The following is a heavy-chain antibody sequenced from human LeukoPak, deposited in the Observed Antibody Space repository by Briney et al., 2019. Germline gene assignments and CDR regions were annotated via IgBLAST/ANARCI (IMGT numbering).Heavy chain of an antibody. D-gene: IGHD2-2*01. CDR1: GYTFTGYY. V-gene: IGHV1-2*02. J-gene: IGHJ3*02. CDR3: ASDTYCSSTSCSNNDAFDI. Sequence: GASVKVSCKASGYTFTGYYMHWVRQAPGQGLEWMGWINPNSGGTNYALKFQGRVTMTRDTSISTAYMELSRLRSDDTAVYYCASDTYCSSTSCSNNDAFDIWGQGTMVTVSS. CDR2: INPNSGGT.